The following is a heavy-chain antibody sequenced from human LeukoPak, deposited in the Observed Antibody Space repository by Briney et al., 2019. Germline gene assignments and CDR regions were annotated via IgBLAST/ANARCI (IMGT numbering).Heavy chain of an antibody. J-gene: IGHJ4*02. V-gene: IGHV3-23*01. CDR2: ISGSGGST. CDR3: AKSYGSGPVWDY. Sequence: GGSLRLSCAASGFTFSSYAMRWVRQAPGKGLEWFSAISGSGGSTYYADSVKGPFTISRDNSKNTLYLQMNSLRAEDTAVYYCAKSYGSGPVWDYWGQGTLVTVSS. D-gene: IGHD3-10*01. CDR1: GFTFSSYA.